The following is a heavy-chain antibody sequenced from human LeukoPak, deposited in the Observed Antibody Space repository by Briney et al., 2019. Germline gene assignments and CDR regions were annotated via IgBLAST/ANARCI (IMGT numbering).Heavy chain of an antibody. CDR1: GFTFSSYA. CDR3: AKAEGYDILTGLDY. V-gene: IGHV3-23*01. D-gene: IGHD3-9*01. J-gene: IGHJ4*02. CDR2: IGASGGST. Sequence: GGSLRLSCAPSGFTFSSYAMSWVRQAPGKGLEWVSGIGASGGSTYYADSVKGRFTISRDNSKNTLYLQMSSLRTEDTAVYYCAKAEGYDILTGLDYWGQGTLVTVSS.